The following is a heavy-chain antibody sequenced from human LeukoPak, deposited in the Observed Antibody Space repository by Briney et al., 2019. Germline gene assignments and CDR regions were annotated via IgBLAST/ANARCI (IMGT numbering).Heavy chain of an antibody. CDR1: GFTFSSYW. CDR3: AKDLYITMIVVVITGNAFDI. Sequence: GGSLRLSCAASGFTFSSYWMSWVRQAPGKGLEWVANIKQDGSEKYYVDSVKGRFTISRDNSKNTLYLQMNSLRAEDTAVYYCAKDLYITMIVVVITGNAFDIWGQGTMVTVSS. V-gene: IGHV3-7*03. CDR2: IKQDGSEK. J-gene: IGHJ3*02. D-gene: IGHD3-22*01.